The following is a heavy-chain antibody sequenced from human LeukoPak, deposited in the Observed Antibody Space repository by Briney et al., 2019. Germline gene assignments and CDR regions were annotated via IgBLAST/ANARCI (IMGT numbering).Heavy chain of an antibody. CDR3: ARDPDYGDYDY. V-gene: IGHV3-74*01. D-gene: IGHD4-17*01. Sequence: PGGSLRLSCAASGFTFSSYWVHWVRQAPGKGLVWVSRINSDGSSTSYADSVKGRFTISRDNAKNTLYLQMNSLRAEDTAVYYCARDPDYGDYDYWSQGTLVTVSS. CDR2: INSDGSST. J-gene: IGHJ4*02. CDR1: GFTFSSYW.